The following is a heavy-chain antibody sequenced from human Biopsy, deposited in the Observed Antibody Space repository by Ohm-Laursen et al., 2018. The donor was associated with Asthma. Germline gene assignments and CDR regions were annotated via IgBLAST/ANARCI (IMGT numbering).Heavy chain of an antibody. Sequence: SLRLSCAASGFSVSNNYMSWVRQAPGKGLDWVSGINWNGGSTGYADSVKCRFTISRDNAKNSLYLQMNSLRAEDTALYHCGRDMGGFGSGWFPVEFWGQGTLVTVAS. J-gene: IGHJ4*02. CDR3: GRDMGGFGSGWFPVEF. D-gene: IGHD3-3*01. CDR1: GFSVSNNY. CDR2: INWNGGST. V-gene: IGHV3-20*01.